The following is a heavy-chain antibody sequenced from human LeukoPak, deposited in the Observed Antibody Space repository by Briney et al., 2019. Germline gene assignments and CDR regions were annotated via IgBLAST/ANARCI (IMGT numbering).Heavy chain of an antibody. CDR1: GFTFSSYW. D-gene: IGHD6-13*01. CDR3: ARDGIAAAGDAFDI. Sequence: GVLRLSCAASGFTFSSYWMHWVRQAPGKGLVWVSRINTDGSNTSYADSVKGRFTISRDNAKNTLYLQMNSLRAEDTAVYYCARDGIAAAGDAFDIWGQGTMVTVSS. CDR2: INTDGSNT. V-gene: IGHV3-74*01. J-gene: IGHJ3*02.